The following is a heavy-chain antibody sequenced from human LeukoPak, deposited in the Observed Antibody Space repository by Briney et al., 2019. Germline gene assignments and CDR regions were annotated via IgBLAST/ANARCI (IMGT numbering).Heavy chain of an antibody. CDR2: INSDGSST. Sequence: GGSLRLSCATSGFTFSSYWMHWVRQAPGKGLVWVSRINSDGSSTSYADSVKGRFTISRDNAKNTLYLQMNSLRAEDTAVYYCAREDDGSWYGRLFDYWGQRTLVTVSS. D-gene: IGHD6-13*01. J-gene: IGHJ4*02. CDR1: GFTFSSYW. CDR3: AREDDGSWYGRLFDY. V-gene: IGHV3-74*01.